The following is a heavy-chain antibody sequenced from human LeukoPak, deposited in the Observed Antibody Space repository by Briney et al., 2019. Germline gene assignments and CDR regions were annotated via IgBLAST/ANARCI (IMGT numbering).Heavy chain of an antibody. CDR2: INHSGST. CDR1: GGSISTYY. J-gene: IGHJ4*02. D-gene: IGHD5/OR15-5a*01. Sequence: SETLSLTCTVSGGSISTYYWSWIRQPPGKGLEWIGEINHSGSTNYNPSLKSRVTISVDTSKNQFSLKLSSVTAADTAVYYCARHVEAVSSGYFDYWGQGTLVTVSS. V-gene: IGHV4-34*01. CDR3: ARHVEAVSSGYFDY.